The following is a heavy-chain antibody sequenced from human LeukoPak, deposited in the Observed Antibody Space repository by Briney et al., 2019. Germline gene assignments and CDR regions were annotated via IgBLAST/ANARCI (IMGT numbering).Heavy chain of an antibody. Sequence: SETLSLTCAVYGGSLSGYYCSWIRQPPWKGRAWIGEINHSGSTHYNPSLKSRVTISVDTSKNQFSLKLSSVTAADTAVYYCARGLVAGNWFDPWGQGTLVTVSS. J-gene: IGHJ5*02. CDR3: ARGLVAGNWFDP. D-gene: IGHD6-19*01. V-gene: IGHV4-34*01. CDR2: INHSGST. CDR1: GGSLSGYY.